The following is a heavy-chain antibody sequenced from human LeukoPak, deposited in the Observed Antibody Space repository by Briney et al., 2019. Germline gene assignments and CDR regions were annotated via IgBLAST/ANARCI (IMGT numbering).Heavy chain of an antibody. CDR1: GGSISSYY. CDR3: ARDSFFRSSSGWFEP. CDR2: IYTSGST. V-gene: IGHV4-4*07. Sequence: PSETLSLTCTVSGGSISSYYWSWIRQLAGKGLEWIGRIYTSGSTNYNPSLKSRVTMSVDTSKNQFSLKLSSVTAADTAVYYCARDSFFRSSSGWFEPWGQGTLVTVSS. D-gene: IGHD6-6*01. J-gene: IGHJ5*02.